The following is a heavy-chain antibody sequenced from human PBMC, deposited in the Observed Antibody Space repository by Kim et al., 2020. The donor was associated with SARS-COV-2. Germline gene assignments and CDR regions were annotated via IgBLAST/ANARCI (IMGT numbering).Heavy chain of an antibody. CDR3: ARESISSWSNWFDP. J-gene: IGHJ5*02. D-gene: IGHD6-13*01. Sequence: ASVKVSCKASGYTFTSYAMNWVRQAPGQGLEWMGWINTNTGNPTYAQGFTGRFVFSLDTSVSTAYLQISSLKAEDTAVYYCARESISSWSNWFDPWGQGTLVTVSS. CDR1: GYTFTSYA. V-gene: IGHV7-4-1*02. CDR2: INTNTGNP.